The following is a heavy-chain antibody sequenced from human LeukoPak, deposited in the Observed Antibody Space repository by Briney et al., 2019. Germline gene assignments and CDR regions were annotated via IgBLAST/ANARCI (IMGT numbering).Heavy chain of an antibody. CDR2: IYYSGST. CDR3: ARGSTIPYYDILTGYLSRGTYFDY. CDR1: GVSISSYY. Sequence: SETLSLTCTGSGVSISSYYWNWIRQPPGKGLEWIGYIYYSGSTNYNPSLKSRVTISLETSTNQFSLNLRTRTAADTAVEYCARGSTIPYYDILTGYLSRGTYFDYWGQETLVTVSS. J-gene: IGHJ4*02. V-gene: IGHV4-59*12. D-gene: IGHD3-9*01.